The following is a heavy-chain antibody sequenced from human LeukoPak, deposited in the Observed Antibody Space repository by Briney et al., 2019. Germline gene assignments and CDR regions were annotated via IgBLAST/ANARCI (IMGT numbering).Heavy chain of an antibody. D-gene: IGHD1-14*01. Sequence: GESLKVSCKASGYTFTGYYMHWVRQAPGQGLEWMGWINPNSGGTNYAQKFQGRVTMTRDTSISTAYMELSRLRSDDTAVYYCARDSGGQTHPDDYWGQGTLVTVSS. J-gene: IGHJ4*02. CDR3: ARDSGGQTHPDDY. CDR2: INPNSGGT. CDR1: GYTFTGYY. V-gene: IGHV1-2*02.